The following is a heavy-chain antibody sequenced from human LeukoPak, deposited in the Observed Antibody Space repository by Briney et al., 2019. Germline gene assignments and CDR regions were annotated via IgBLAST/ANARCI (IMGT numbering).Heavy chain of an antibody. D-gene: IGHD1-14*01. V-gene: IGHV3-15*01. CDR2: IKSKTDGGTT. J-gene: IGHJ4*02. Sequence: GGSLRLSCAASGFTFSNAWMSWVRQAPGKGLEWVGRIKSKTDGGTTDYAAPVKGRFTISRDDSKNTLYLQMSSLRAEDTAVYYCARGHRGAGTVYFDYWGQGTLVTVSS. CDR3: ARGHRGAGTVYFDY. CDR1: GFTFSNAW.